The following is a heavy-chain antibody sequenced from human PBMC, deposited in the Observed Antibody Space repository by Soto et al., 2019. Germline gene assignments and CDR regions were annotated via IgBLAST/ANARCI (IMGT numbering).Heavy chain of an antibody. CDR1: GFIFSSYG. Sequence: EVQLLESGGDLVQPGGSLRLSCAASGFIFSSYGMSWVRQAPGKGLEWVSAMTGSGGVTYYADSVKGRFTISRDNSKNTLYLQMNRLIAGDAAVYYCAKRGGTSGYYPWYYWGQGILVTVSS. V-gene: IGHV3-23*01. CDR2: MTGSGGVT. D-gene: IGHD3-22*01. J-gene: IGHJ4*02. CDR3: AKRGGTSGYYPWYY.